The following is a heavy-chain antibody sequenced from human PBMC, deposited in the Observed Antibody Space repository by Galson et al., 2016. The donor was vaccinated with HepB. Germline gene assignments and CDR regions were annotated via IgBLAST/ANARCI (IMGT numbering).Heavy chain of an antibody. J-gene: IGHJ4*01. D-gene: IGHD3-9*01. CDR2: MTPKSGNT. CDR3: VRGAQGSLDWLTHYFDY. CDR1: GYTFTNYD. V-gene: IGHV1-8*01. Sequence: SVKVSCKASGYTFTNYDINWVRQAAGQGLEWMGWMTPKSGNTGYAQMFQGRLTMTRNTPISTAYMELSSLRSEDTAVDYCVRGAQGSLDWLTHYFDYWGHGTLVTVSS.